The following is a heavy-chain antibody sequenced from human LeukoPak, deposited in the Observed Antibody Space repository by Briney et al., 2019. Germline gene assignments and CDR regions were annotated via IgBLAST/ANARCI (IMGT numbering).Heavy chain of an antibody. V-gene: IGHV3-23*01. Sequence: GGSLRLSCAASGFIFSDYYMSWIRQAPGKGLEWVSAISGSGGSTYYADSVKGRFTISRDNSKNTLYLQMNSLRAEDTAVYYCAKSPPSMIVVVITPHDYWGQGTLVTVSS. CDR2: ISGSGGST. CDR3: AKSPPSMIVVVITPHDY. CDR1: GFIFSDYY. D-gene: IGHD3-22*01. J-gene: IGHJ4*02.